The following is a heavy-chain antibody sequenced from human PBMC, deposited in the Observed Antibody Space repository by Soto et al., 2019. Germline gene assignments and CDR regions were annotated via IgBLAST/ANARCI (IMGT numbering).Heavy chain of an antibody. J-gene: IGHJ4*02. V-gene: IGHV3-30*18. CDR2: ISYDGSNK. D-gene: IGHD1-26*01. CDR3: AKIREWGRPDHDFDY. CDR1: GFTFSSYG. Sequence: QVQLVESGGGVVQPGRSLRLSCAASGFTFSSYGMHWVRQAPGKGLXXXXVISYDGSNKYYADSVKGRFTISRDNSKNTLYLQMNSLRAEDTAVYYCAKIREWGRPDHDFDYWGQGTLVTVSS.